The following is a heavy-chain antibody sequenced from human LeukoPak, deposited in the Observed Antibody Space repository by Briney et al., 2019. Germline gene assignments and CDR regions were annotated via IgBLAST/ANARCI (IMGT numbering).Heavy chain of an antibody. CDR2: ISGSGGST. CDR3: AKEPLFPSQLPYYFDY. J-gene: IGHJ4*02. D-gene: IGHD2-2*01. CDR1: GFTFSSYA. Sequence: GGSLTLSCAASGFTFSSYAMSWVRQAPGKGLEWVSAISGSGGSTYYADSVKGRFTIARDNSKNTLYLQMNSLRAEDTAVYYCAKEPLFPSQLPYYFDYWGQGTLVTVSS. V-gene: IGHV3-23*01.